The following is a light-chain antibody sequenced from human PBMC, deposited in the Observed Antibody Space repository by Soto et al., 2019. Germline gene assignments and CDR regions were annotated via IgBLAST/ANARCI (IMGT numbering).Light chain of an antibody. CDR3: SSYTSSSTLLV. Sequence: QSALTQPASVSGSPGQSITISCTGTSSDVGGYNYVSWYQQHTGKAPKLMIYDVSNRPSGVSNRFSGSKSGNTASLTISGLQAEGEADYYFSSYTSSSTLLVFGGGTKLTVL. CDR2: DVS. CDR1: SSDVGGYNY. J-gene: IGLJ2*01. V-gene: IGLV2-14*01.